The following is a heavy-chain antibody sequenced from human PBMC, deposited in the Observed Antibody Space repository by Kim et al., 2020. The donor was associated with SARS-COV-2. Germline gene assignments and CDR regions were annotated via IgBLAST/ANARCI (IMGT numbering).Heavy chain of an antibody. V-gene: IGHV3-23*01. CDR3: ARDQRANGGYGGFDT. CDR2: INGGGGHT. D-gene: IGHD1-26*01. CDR1: GFTFSSYS. J-gene: IGHJ5*02. Sequence: GGSLRLSCAASGFTFSSYSMGWVRQAPGKGLDWVASINGGGGHTYYADSVKGRFTISRDNAKNTLYLQMNSLRAEDTALYYCARDQRANGGYGGFDTWGQGNLVSASS.